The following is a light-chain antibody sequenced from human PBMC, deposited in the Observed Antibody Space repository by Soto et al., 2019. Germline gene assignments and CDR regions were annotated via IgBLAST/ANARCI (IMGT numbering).Light chain of an antibody. J-gene: IGKJ1*01. CDR2: WAS. CDR1: QSVLHSPNNKNY. Sequence: DIVMTQSPDSLALSLGERATINCKSSQSVLHSPNNKNYLAWYQQKPGQPPKMLVYWASTRESGVPDRFSGSGSGTDFTLTISSLQAEDVAVYYCQRYLGLPRTFGQGTKVDIK. CDR3: QRYLGLPRT. V-gene: IGKV4-1*01.